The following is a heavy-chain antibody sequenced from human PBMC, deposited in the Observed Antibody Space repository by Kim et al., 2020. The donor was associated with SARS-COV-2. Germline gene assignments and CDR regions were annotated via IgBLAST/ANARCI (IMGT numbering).Heavy chain of an antibody. D-gene: IGHD2-15*01. CDR2: IYYSGST. CDR3: ARDQKGSGGSWGVIGYYGMDV. J-gene: IGHJ6*02. CDR1: GGSISSYY. Sequence: ETLSLTCTVSGGSISSYYWSWIRQPPGKGLEWIGYIYYSGSTNYNPSLKSRVTISVDTSKNQFSLKLSSVTAADTAVYYCARDQKGSGGSWGVIGYYGMDVWGQGTTVTVSS. V-gene: IGHV4-59*01.